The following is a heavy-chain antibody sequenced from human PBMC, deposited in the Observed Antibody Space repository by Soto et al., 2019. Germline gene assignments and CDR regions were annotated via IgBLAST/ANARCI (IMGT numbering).Heavy chain of an antibody. CDR1: GFTFSDYY. D-gene: IGHD1-26*01. J-gene: IGHJ3*02. CDR3: ARGRVGATYDAFDI. Sequence: NPGGSLRLSCAASGFTFSDYYMSWIRQAPGKGLEWVSYISSSGSTIYYADSVKGRFTISRDNAKNSLYLQMNSLRAEDTAVYYCARGRVGATYDAFDIWGQGTMVTVSS. V-gene: IGHV3-11*01. CDR2: ISSSGSTI.